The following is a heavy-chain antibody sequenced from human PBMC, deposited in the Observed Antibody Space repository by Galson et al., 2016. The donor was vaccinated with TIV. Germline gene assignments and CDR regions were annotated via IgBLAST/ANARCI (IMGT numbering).Heavy chain of an antibody. D-gene: IGHD3-9*01. J-gene: IGHJ4*02. CDR3: ARADSVDISSTEY. Sequence: SVKVSCKASGYTFSHYYLHWVRQAPGQGLEWMGRINPKNGATEYALKFQGRVAITADRFTGTAYLELSSLKPGDTAVYYCARADSVDISSTEYWGQGTLVTVSS. CDR2: INPKNGAT. CDR1: GYTFSHYY. V-gene: IGHV1-2*06.